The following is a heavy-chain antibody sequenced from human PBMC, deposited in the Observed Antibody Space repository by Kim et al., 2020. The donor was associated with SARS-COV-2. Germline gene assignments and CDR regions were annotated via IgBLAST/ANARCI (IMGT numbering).Heavy chain of an antibody. CDR2: ISGNAGGT. J-gene: IGHJ6*02. CDR3: AKDRAPSITLVRRGDFFGMDV. CDR1: GFTFSYYA. Sequence: GGSLRLSCAASGFTFSYYAMNWVRQAPGKGLEWVSVISGNAGGTYYADSVKGRFTISRDNSKDTLYLQMNSLRGEDTAVYFCAKDRAPSITLVRRGDFFGMDVWGQGTTVTVSS. V-gene: IGHV3-23*01. D-gene: IGHD3-10*01.